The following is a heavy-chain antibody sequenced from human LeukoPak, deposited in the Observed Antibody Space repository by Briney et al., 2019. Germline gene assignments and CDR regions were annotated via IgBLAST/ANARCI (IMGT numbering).Heavy chain of an antibody. CDR3: ARDYGGNVN. Sequence: SETLSLTCTVSGGSISSYYWSWIRQPPGKGLEWIGYIYYSGSTNYNPSLKSRVTISVDTSKNQFSLKLSSVTAADTAVYYCARDYGGNVNWGQGTLVTVS. D-gene: IGHD4-23*01. V-gene: IGHV4-59*01. J-gene: IGHJ4*02. CDR2: IYYSGST. CDR1: GGSISSYY.